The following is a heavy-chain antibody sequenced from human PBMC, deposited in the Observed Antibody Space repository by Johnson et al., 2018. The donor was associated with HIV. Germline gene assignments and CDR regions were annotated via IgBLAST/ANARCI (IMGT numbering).Heavy chain of an antibody. D-gene: IGHD1-14*01. CDR2: IGISGNT. CDR3: VREHRADESFDL. Sequence: VQLVESGGGLVQPGGSLRLSCAASEFTFSAHDMHWVRQTAGKGLEWVSGIGISGNTNYPGSVKGRFTISRENVKNFVYLQMNSLTVGDTAVYYCVREHRADESFDLWGQGTMVTVSS. CDR1: EFTFSAHD. V-gene: IGHV3-13*01. J-gene: IGHJ3*01.